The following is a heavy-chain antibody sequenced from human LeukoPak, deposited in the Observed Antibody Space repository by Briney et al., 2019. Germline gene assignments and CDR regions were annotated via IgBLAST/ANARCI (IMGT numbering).Heavy chain of an antibody. CDR1: GGTFSSYA. CDR2: IIPIFGTA. Sequence: ASVKVSCKASGGTFSSYAISWVRQAPGQGLEWMGGIIPIFGTANYAQKFQGRVTITRNTSISTAYMELSSLRSEDTAVYYCARAVVRGVMVFGYWGQGTLVTVSS. V-gene: IGHV1-69*05. J-gene: IGHJ4*02. D-gene: IGHD3-10*01. CDR3: ARAVVRGVMVFGY.